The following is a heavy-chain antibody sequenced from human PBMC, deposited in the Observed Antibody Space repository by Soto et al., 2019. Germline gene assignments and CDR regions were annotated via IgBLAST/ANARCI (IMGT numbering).Heavy chain of an antibody. D-gene: IGHD3-10*01. V-gene: IGHV1-24*01. J-gene: IGHJ2*01. CDR1: GYTLTELS. CDR3: ATDRVVRGAGTANWYFDL. Sequence: ASVKVSCKASGYTLTELSMHWVRQAPGKGLEWMGGFDPEDGETIYAQKFQGRVTMTEDTSTDTAYMELSSLRSEDTAVYYCATDRVVRGAGTANWYFDLWGRGTLVTVSS. CDR2: FDPEDGET.